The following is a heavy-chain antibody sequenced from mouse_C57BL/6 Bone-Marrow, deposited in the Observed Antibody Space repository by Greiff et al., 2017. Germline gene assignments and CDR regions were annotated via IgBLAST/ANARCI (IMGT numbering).Heavy chain of an antibody. CDR1: GYTFTSYW. Sequence: QVQLQQPGAELVRPGTSVKLSCKASGYTFTSYWMHWVKQRPGQGLEWIGVIDPSDSYTNYNQKFKGKATLTVDTSSSTAYMQLSSLTSEVSAVYYCARDACCYGSSSSYYFDYWGQGTTLTVSS. CDR2: IDPSDSYT. V-gene: IGHV1-59*01. J-gene: IGHJ2*01. D-gene: IGHD1-1*01. CDR3: ARDACCYGSSSSYYFDY.